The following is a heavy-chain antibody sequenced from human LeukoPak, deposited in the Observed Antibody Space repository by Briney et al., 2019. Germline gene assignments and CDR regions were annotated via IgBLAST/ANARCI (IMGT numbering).Heavy chain of an antibody. V-gene: IGHV4-39*01. CDR3: ARPARGTSPSYYYYMDV. Sequence: PSETLSLTCTVYGGSISSSSYYWGWIRQPPGKGLEWIGSIYYGGSTYYSPSLKSRVTISVDTSKNQFSLKLSSVTAADTAVYYCARPARGTSPSYYYYMDVWGKGTAVTVSS. CDR1: GGSISSSSYY. J-gene: IGHJ6*03. CDR2: IYYGGST. D-gene: IGHD1-1*01.